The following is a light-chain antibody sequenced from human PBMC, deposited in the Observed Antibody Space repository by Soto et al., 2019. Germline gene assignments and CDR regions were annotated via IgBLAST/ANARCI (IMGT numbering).Light chain of an antibody. V-gene: IGLV3-21*02. CDR1: NIGSKS. CDR2: DDS. CDR3: QVWDSSSDHSYV. J-gene: IGLJ1*01. Sequence: SYELTQPPSVSVAPGQTARITCGGKNIGSKSVHWYQQKPGQAPVLVVYDDSDRPSGIPERFSGSNSGNTATLTISRVEAGDEADYYCQVWDSSSDHSYVFGTGTKLTVL.